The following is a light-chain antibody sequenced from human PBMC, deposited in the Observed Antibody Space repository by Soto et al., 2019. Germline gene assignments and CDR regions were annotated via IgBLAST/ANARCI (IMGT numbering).Light chain of an antibody. CDR1: QGIVRW. CDR3: QHYYGFSRT. V-gene: IGKV1-5*01. Sequence: DIQMTQSPSTLSASVGDRVTITCRASQGIVRWLAWYQQKPGKAPKLLIYDASSLESGVPSRFSGSGAGTEFTHTISSLQPDDFATYYCQHYYGFSRTFGQGTRVEIK. CDR2: DAS. J-gene: IGKJ1*01.